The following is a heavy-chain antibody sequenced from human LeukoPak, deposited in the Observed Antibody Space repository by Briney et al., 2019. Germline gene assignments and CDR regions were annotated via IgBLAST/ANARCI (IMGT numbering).Heavy chain of an antibody. CDR3: ARYSTATVTTQDWFDP. CDR1: GGSFSSGDYY. Sequence: NPSETLSLTCTVSGGSFSSGDYYWSWIRQPPGKGLEWIGYIYYSGSTYYNPSLKSRVTISVDTSKNQFSLKLSSVTAADTAVYYCARYSTATVTTQDWFDPWGQGILVTVSS. V-gene: IGHV4-30-4*08. D-gene: IGHD4-11*01. CDR2: IYYSGST. J-gene: IGHJ5*02.